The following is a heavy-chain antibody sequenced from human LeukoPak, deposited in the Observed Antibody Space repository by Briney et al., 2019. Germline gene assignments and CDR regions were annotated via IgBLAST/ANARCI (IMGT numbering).Heavy chain of an antibody. CDR2: IKEDGSEK. J-gene: IGHJ4*02. V-gene: IGHV3-7*01. CDR1: GFIVSNYW. CDR3: VKNQH. Sequence: GGSLRLSCAASGFIVSNYWMSWVRQAPGKGLEWVANIKEDGSEKYYVDSVKGRFTISRDNADNSLYLQMNSLRTEDTAVYYCVKNQHWGQGTLVTVSS.